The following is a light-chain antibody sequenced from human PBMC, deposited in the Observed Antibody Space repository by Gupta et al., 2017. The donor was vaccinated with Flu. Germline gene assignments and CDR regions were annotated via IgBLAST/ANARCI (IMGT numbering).Light chain of an antibody. CDR1: QCISSS. V-gene: IGKV1-9*01. CDR3: QQAITYPRT. Sequence: DTLTLTCRASQCISSSLAWYQQKPGKAPNLLIYAASTLQSGVPSRFSGSVSGTEFTLTISSLQPEDFATYYCQQAITYPRTFGQGTKVEIK. CDR2: AAS. J-gene: IGKJ1*01.